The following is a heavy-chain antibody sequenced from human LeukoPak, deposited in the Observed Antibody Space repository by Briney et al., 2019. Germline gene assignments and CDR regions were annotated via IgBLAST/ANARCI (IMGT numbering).Heavy chain of an antibody. J-gene: IGHJ4*02. V-gene: IGHV3-9*01. CDR3: AKSFGGGYDESYYFDY. Sequence: GRSLRLSCAASGFTFDDYAVHWVRQAPGKGLEWVSGISWNSGSIGYADSVKGRFTISRDNAKNSLYLQMNSLRAEDTALYYCAKSFGGGYDESYYFDYWGQGTLVTVSS. D-gene: IGHD5-12*01. CDR1: GFTFDDYA. CDR2: ISWNSGSI.